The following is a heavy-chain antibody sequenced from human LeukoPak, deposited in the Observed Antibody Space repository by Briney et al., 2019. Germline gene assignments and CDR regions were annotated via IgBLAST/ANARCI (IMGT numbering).Heavy chain of an antibody. V-gene: IGHV1-46*01. Sequence: GASVKVSCKASGYTFTNYYINWVRQAPGQGLEWLAPGQGLEWMAIINPGGGTTNYAQKFQGRVTLTRDTSTSTVYMELSSLRSEDTAVYYCARGQSYYGSGSYPFDYWGQGTLVTVSS. CDR2: INPGGGTT. D-gene: IGHD3-10*01. J-gene: IGHJ4*02. CDR1: GYTFTNYY. CDR3: ARGQSYYGSGSYPFDY.